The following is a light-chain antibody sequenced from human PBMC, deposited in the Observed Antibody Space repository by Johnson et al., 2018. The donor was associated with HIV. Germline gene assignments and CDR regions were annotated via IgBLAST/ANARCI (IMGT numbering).Light chain of an antibody. Sequence: QSVLTQPPSVSAAPGQKVTISCSGSSSNIGNNYVSWYQQLPGTAPRIVTYDNNKRPSGIPDRFSASKSGTSATLGITGLQTGDEADYYCGTWDSSLSAYVFGTGTKVTVL. CDR1: SSNIGNNY. CDR3: GTWDSSLSAYV. J-gene: IGLJ1*01. V-gene: IGLV1-51*01. CDR2: DNN.